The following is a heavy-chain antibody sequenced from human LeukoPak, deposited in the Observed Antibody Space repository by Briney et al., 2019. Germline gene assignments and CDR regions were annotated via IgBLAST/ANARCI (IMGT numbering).Heavy chain of an antibody. Sequence: SETLSLTCTVSGGSISSGTSHWGWIRQPPGKGLEWLATIHYTESTYYNPSLKSRVTISVDTSKNQFSLKLSSVTAADTAVYYCARQASGGYCSGSSCYYFDFWGQGSLVTVSS. V-gene: IGHV4-39*01. CDR3: ARQASGGYCSGSSCYYFDF. CDR2: IHYTEST. J-gene: IGHJ4*02. CDR1: GGSISSGTSH. D-gene: IGHD2-15*01.